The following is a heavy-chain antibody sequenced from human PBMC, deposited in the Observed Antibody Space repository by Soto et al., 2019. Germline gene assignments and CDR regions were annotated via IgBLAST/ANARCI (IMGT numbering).Heavy chain of an antibody. CDR3: ARALGRLHNYFDY. J-gene: IGHJ4*02. Sequence: GASVKVSCKASGGTFSSYAISWVRQAPGQGLEWMGGIVPIFGTANYAQKFQGRVTITADESTSTAYMELSSLGSEDTAVYYCARALGRLHNYFDYWGQGTLVTVSS. D-gene: IGHD5-18*01. CDR1: GGTFSSYA. V-gene: IGHV1-69*13. CDR2: IVPIFGTA.